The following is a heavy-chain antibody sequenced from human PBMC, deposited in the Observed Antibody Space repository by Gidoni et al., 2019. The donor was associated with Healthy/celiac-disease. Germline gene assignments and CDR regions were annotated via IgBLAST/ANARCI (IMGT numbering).Heavy chain of an antibody. Sequence: QVQLVQSGAEVKKPGASVKVSCKASGYTFTSYGISWVRQAPGQGLEWMGWISAYTGNTNYAQKLQGRVTMTTDTSTSTAYMELRSLRSDDTAVYYCARDPGGCSSTSCPGVNYYYYGMDVWGQGTTVTVSS. V-gene: IGHV1-18*04. J-gene: IGHJ6*02. CDR3: ARDPGGCSSTSCPGVNYYYYGMDV. D-gene: IGHD2-2*01. CDR1: GYTFTSYG. CDR2: ISAYTGNT.